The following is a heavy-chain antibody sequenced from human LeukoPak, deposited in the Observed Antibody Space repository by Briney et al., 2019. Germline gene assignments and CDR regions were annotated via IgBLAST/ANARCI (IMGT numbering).Heavy chain of an antibody. CDR3: AKGDYYYDSSGYYYENAFDI. CDR2: ISWNSGSI. D-gene: IGHD3-22*01. V-gene: IGHV3-9*01. J-gene: IGHJ3*02. Sequence: GGSLRLSCAASGFTFDDYAMHWVRQAPGKGLEWVSGISWNSGSIGYADSVKGRFTISRDNAKNSLYLQMNSLRAEDTALYYCAKGDYYYDSSGYYYENAFDIWGQGTMVTVSS. CDR1: GFTFDDYA.